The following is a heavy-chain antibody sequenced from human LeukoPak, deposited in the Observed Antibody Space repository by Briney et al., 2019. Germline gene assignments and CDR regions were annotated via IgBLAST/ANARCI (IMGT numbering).Heavy chain of an antibody. Sequence: PGGSLRLSCAASGFTLSDYHMNWIRQAPGKGLEWVSYISSSSTYTKYADSVKGRFTISRDNAKNSLYLQMNSLRAEDTAVYYCARDALYGILTGYVYGMDVWGKGTTVTVSS. CDR2: ISSSSTYT. J-gene: IGHJ6*04. CDR1: GFTLSDYH. CDR3: ARDALYGILTGYVYGMDV. V-gene: IGHV3-11*06. D-gene: IGHD3-9*01.